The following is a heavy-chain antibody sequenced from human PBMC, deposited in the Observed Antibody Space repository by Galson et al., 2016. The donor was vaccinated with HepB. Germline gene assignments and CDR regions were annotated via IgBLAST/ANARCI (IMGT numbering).Heavy chain of an antibody. V-gene: IGHV3-48*01. CDR3: AREWHYDTSLYDYYGMDV. CDR1: GFTFSSYR. J-gene: IGHJ6*02. Sequence: SLRLSCAASGFTFSSYRMDWVRQAPGEGLEWVAYISSSGSAIYYADSVKGRFTISRDNAKNSLYLQMNSLRVDDTAVYYCAREWHYDTSLYDYYGMDVWGQGTTVTVSS. D-gene: IGHD3-22*01. CDR2: ISSSGSAI.